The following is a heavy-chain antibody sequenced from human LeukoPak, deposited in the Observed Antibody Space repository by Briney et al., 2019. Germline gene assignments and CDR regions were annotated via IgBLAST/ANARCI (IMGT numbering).Heavy chain of an antibody. CDR2: IYYSGST. V-gene: IGHV4-39*01. Sequence: SETLSLTCTVSGGSISSRTYYWGSIRQPPGKGLEWIGNIYYSGSTYYNPSLNSRVTISVDTSKNQFSLKLTSVTAADTAVSACARVYYDSSGYYYVPDYFDYWGQGTLVTVSS. J-gene: IGHJ4*02. CDR3: ARVYYDSSGYYYVPDYFDY. D-gene: IGHD3-22*01. CDR1: GGSISSRTYY.